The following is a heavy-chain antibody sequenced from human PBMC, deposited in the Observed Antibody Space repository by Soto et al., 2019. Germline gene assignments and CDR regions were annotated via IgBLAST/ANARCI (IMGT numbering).Heavy chain of an antibody. J-gene: IGHJ5*02. CDR1: GGSIRSGGYF. CDR2: IYHSGST. V-gene: IGHV4-30-2*01. Sequence: TLSLTCAVSGGSIRSGGYFWSWIRQPPGKGLEWIGYIYHSGSTYYNPSLKSRVTISVDMSKNQFSLKLSSVTAADTAVYYCARVPGPWGQGTLVTVSS. CDR3: ARVPGP.